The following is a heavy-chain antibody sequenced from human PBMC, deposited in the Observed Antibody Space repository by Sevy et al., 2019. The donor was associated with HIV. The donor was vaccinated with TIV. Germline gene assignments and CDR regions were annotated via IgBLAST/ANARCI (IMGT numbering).Heavy chain of an antibody. J-gene: IGHJ6*02. CDR3: ARISTMDFWGPEAYGMDV. CDR2: IYNSGST. CDR1: GGSISSYY. Sequence: SETLSLTCTVSGGSISSYYWSWIRQPPGKGLEWIGYIYNSGSTNYNPSLKSRVTISVDTSKNQFSLKLSSVTAEESAVYYCARISTMDFWGPEAYGMDVWGQGTTVTVSS. V-gene: IGHV4-59*13. D-gene: IGHD3-3*01.